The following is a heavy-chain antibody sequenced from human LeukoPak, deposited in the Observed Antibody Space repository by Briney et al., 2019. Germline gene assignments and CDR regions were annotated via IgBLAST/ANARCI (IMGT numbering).Heavy chain of an antibody. CDR2: IYYSGST. J-gene: IGHJ3*01. CDR1: GGSISSYY. CDR3: AREKPGPPQET. D-gene: IGHD1-1*01. Sequence: SETLSLTCTVSGGSISSYYWSWIRQPPGKGQEWIGYIYYSGSTNYNPSLKSRVTISVDTSKNQFSLKLSSVTAADTAVYYCAREKPGPPQETWGQGTMVTV. V-gene: IGHV4-59*01.